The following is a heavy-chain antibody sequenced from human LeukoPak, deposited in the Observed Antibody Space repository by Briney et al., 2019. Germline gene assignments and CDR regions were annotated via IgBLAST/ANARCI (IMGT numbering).Heavy chain of an antibody. V-gene: IGHV1-46*01. CDR2: INPSGGST. D-gene: IGHD1-26*01. J-gene: IGHJ4*02. CDR1: GYTFTGYY. Sequence: GASVKVSCKASGYTFTGYYMHWVRQAPGQGLEWMGIINPSGGSTSYAQKFQGRVTMTRDTSTSTVYMELSSLRSEDTAVYYCARVVGVGATIGYWGQGTLVTVSP. CDR3: ARVVGVGATIGY.